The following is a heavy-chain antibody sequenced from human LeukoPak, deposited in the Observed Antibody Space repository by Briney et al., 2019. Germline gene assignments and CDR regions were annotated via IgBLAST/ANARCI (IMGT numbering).Heavy chain of an antibody. J-gene: IGHJ4*02. D-gene: IGHD1-26*01. Sequence: PGRSLRLSCAASGFTFDDFAMHWVRQAPGKGLEWVSGINWNSDYIGYADSVKGRFTISRDNAKSSLYLQMNSLRTEDTALYYCAKDRGVGIYYFDSWGQGTLVTVSS. CDR2: INWNSDYI. CDR1: GFTFDDFA. CDR3: AKDRGVGIYYFDS. V-gene: IGHV3-9*01.